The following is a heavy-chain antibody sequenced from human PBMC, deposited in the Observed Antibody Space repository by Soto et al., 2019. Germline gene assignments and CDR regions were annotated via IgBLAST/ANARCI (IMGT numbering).Heavy chain of an antibody. V-gene: IGHV3-30*18. D-gene: IGHD6-19*01. J-gene: IGHJ4*02. Sequence: GGSLRLSCAASGFTFSSYGMHWVRQAPGKGLEWVAVISYDGSNKYYADSVKDRFTISRDNSKNTLYLQMNSLRAEDTAVYYCAKDAGYSSGWYGYWGQGTLVTVS. CDR1: GFTFSSYG. CDR3: AKDAGYSSGWYGY. CDR2: ISYDGSNK.